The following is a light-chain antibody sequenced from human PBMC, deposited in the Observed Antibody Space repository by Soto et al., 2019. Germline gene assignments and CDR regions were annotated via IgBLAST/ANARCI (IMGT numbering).Light chain of an antibody. J-gene: IGKJ1*01. CDR3: QQYNSYLTWT. CDR1: QSISSW. V-gene: IGKV1-5*01. Sequence: DIQMTQSPSTLSASVGDRVTITCRASQSISSWLAWYQQKPGKAPKLLIYDASSLESGVPSRFSGSGSGTEFTLTISSLQPDEFATYYCQQYNSYLTWTFGQGTKVEIQ. CDR2: DAS.